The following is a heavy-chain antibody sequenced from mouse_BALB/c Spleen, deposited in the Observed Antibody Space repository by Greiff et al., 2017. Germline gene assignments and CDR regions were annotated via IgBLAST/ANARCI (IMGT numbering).Heavy chain of an antibody. J-gene: IGHJ4*01. CDR1: GFTFTAYY. CDR3: ASHIYYGHYYAMDD. Sequence: EVKLMESGGGLVQPGGSLRLSCATSGFTFTAYYMSWVRQPPGKALEWLGFIRNKANGYTTEYSASVKGRFTISRDNSQSILYLQMNTLRAEDSATYYCASHIYYGHYYAMDDWGQGTSVTVSS. D-gene: IGHD2-1*01. CDR2: IRNKANGYTT. V-gene: IGHV7-3*02.